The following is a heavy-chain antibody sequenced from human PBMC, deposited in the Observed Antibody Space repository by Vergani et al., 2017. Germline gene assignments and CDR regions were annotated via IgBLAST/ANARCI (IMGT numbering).Heavy chain of an antibody. CDR3: ARPHGDILPPDPRRLDY. CDR1: GYTFTNHY. CDR2: INPSGGST. J-gene: IGHJ4*02. V-gene: IGHV1-46*03. Sequence: QVLLVQSGAEVKKPGASVRVSCKTSGYTFTNHYIHWVRQAPGQGLEWMGIINPSGGSTTYAQQFQGRLTMTRDTSTSTVYMDLSNLRSEDTAVYYCARPHGDILPPDPRRLDYSGQGTLVTVSS.